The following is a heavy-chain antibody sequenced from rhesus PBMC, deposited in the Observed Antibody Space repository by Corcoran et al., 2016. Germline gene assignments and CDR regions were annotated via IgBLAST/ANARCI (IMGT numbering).Heavy chain of an antibody. J-gene: IGHJ4*01. CDR3: ARDLGGSFFY. Sequence: QVQLQESGPGVVKPSETLSLTGAVSGGSISDSYRWSWICQPPGKGLEWIGHIYVIGTRTHDNPALRSRVTISKDPSKNQCSLKLSSVTAADTAVYYCARDLGGSFFYWGQGVLVTVSS. D-gene: IGHD6-25*01. CDR2: IYVIGTRT. CDR1: GGSISDSYR. V-gene: IGHV4S10*01.